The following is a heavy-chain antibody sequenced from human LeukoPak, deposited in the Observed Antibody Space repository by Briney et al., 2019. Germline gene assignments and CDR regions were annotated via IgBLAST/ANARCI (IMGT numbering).Heavy chain of an antibody. V-gene: IGHV2-5*02. J-gene: IGHJ5*02. CDR3: ALASSGSYVVWFDP. D-gene: IGHD1-26*01. Sequence: SGPTLVKPTQTLTLTCTFSGFSLSTSGVGVGWIRQPPGKALEWLALIYWDDDKRYSPSLKSRLTITKDTSKNQVVLTMTNMDPVDTATYYCALASSGSYVVWFDPWGQGTLVTVSS. CDR1: GFSLSTSGVG. CDR2: IYWDDDK.